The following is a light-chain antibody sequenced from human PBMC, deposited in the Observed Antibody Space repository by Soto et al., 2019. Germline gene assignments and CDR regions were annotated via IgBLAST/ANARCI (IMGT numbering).Light chain of an antibody. Sequence: EIVMTQSPVTLSVPPGERATLSCRASQSVSSDLAWYQQKPGQAPRLLIYGASTRATGIPARFSGSGSGTEFTLTISSLQSEDFAVYYCQQYHNWLMYAFGQGTKVDIK. J-gene: IGKJ2*01. CDR1: QSVSSD. CDR2: GAS. V-gene: IGKV3-15*01. CDR3: QQYHNWLMYA.